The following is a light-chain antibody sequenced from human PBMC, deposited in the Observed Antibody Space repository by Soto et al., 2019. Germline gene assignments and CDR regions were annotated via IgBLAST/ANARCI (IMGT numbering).Light chain of an antibody. CDR2: DYS. V-gene: IGLV3-21*02. Sequence: SYVLTQPPSVSVAPGQTASITCGGDDIESKSVKWFQQKSGQAPVLVVYDYSDGPSGIPERFSGSNSGNTATLTISTVEAGDEADYYCQVWDRSSDQWVFGGGTKLTVL. CDR3: QVWDRSSDQWV. CDR1: DIESKS. J-gene: IGLJ3*02.